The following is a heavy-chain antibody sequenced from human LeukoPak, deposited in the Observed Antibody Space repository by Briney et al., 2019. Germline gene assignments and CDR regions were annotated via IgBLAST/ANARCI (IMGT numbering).Heavy chain of an antibody. J-gene: IGHJ4*02. CDR1: GFTFSSYA. CDR2: ISYDGSNK. V-gene: IGHV3-30-3*01. D-gene: IGHD4-17*01. Sequence: GGSLRLSCAASGFTFSSYAMHWVRQAPGKGLEWVAVISYDGSNKYYADSVKGRFTISRDNSKNTLYLQMNSLRAEDTAVYYCAKDYNDYGDYAYYFDYWGQGTLVTVSS. CDR3: AKDYNDYGDYAYYFDY.